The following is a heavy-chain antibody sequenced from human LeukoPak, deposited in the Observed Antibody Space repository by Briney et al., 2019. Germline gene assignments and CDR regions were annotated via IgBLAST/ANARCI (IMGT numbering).Heavy chain of an antibody. J-gene: IGHJ6*04. V-gene: IGHV3-11*04. D-gene: IGHD3-10*02. CDR3: AELGITMIGGV. CDR2: ISSSGDTI. CDR1: GFTFSDYY. Sequence: PGGSLRLSRAASGFTFSDYYMSWIRQAPGKGLEWISYISSSGDTIFYADSVKGRFTISRDNAKNSLYLQMNSLRAEDTAVYYCAELGITMIGGVWGKGTTVTISS.